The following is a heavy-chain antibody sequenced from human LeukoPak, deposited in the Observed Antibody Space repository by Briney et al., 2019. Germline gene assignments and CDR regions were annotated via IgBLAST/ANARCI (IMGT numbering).Heavy chain of an antibody. CDR1: GSPFSRYG. Sequence: PGGSLRLSCVASGSPFSRYGFHWVRQAPGKGLEWVAFISFGGSTKDYADSVKGRFTISRDNPKNTLILQMNSLRSEDTAVYYCAKDLESRFGGVTPTDHWGPGTLVTVSS. D-gene: IGHD3-16*01. CDR2: ISFGGSTK. J-gene: IGHJ4*02. V-gene: IGHV3-30*18. CDR3: AKDLESRFGGVTPTDH.